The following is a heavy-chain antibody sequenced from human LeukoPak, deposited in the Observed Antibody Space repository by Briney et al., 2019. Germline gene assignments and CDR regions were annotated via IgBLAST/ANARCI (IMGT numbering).Heavy chain of an antibody. CDR3: ASRNDHNWFDP. CDR1: GGSITSNSYY. J-gene: IGHJ5*02. V-gene: IGHV4-39*07. Sequence: KPSETLSLTCTVSGGSITSNSYYWSWIRQPPGKGLEWIGEINHSGSTNYNPSPKSRVTISVDTSKNQFSLKLSSVTAADTAVYYCASRNDHNWFDPWGQGTLVTVSS. CDR2: INHSGST.